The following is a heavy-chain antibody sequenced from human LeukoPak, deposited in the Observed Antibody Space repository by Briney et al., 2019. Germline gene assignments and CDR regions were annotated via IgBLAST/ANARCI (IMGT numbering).Heavy chain of an antibody. J-gene: IGHJ5*02. CDR1: GFTFSSYA. V-gene: IGHV3-23*01. Sequence: GGSLRLSCAASGFTFSSYAMSWVRQAPGKGLEWVSAISGSGGSTYYADSVKGRFTISRDNSKNTLYLQMNSLRAEDTAVYYCAKGSRYCSGGSCFNWFDPWGQGTLVTVSS. CDR2: ISGSGGST. CDR3: AKGSRYCSGGSCFNWFDP. D-gene: IGHD2-15*01.